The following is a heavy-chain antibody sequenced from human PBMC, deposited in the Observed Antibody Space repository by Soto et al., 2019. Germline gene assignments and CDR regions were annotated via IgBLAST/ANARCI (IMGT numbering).Heavy chain of an antibody. D-gene: IGHD2-2*01. V-gene: IGHV1-18*01. CDR3: VRDACHAQPDAFDI. Sequence: ASVKVSCKASGYTFTSYGISWVRQAPVQVLELMVWIIAYNGNTNYAQKLQGRVTITADTSTITSYMELRSVTSDDTAVYYCVRDACHAQPDAFDIWGQGTMVTVSS. CDR1: GYTFTSYG. J-gene: IGHJ3*02. CDR2: IIAYNGNT.